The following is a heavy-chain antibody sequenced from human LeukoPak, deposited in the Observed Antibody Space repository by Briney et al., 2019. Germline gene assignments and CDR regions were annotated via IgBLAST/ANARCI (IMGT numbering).Heavy chain of an antibody. CDR2: INHSGST. V-gene: IGHV4-34*01. CDR1: GGSFSGYY. D-gene: IGHD5-18*01. CDR3: TSPASDTAMAY. J-gene: IGHJ4*02. Sequence: SETLSLTCAVYGGSFSGYYWSWIRQPPGKGLEWIGEINHSGSTNYNPSLKSRVTISVDTSKNQFSLKLTSVTAADTAMYYCTSPASDTAMAYWGQGTLVTVSS.